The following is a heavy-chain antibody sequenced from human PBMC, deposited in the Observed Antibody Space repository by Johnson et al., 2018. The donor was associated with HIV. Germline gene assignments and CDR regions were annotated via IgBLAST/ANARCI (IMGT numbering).Heavy chain of an antibody. J-gene: IGHJ3*02. Sequence: VQLVESGGVVVQPGRSLRLSCAASGFTFDDYTMHWVRPAPGKGLEWVSLISWDGGSTYYADSVKGRFTISRDNAKNTLYLQMNSLRAEDTAVYYCARSVDYGDSLCAFDIWGQ. CDR2: ISWDGGST. CDR3: ARSVDYGDSLCAFDI. D-gene: IGHD4-17*01. CDR1: GFTFDDYT. V-gene: IGHV3-43*01.